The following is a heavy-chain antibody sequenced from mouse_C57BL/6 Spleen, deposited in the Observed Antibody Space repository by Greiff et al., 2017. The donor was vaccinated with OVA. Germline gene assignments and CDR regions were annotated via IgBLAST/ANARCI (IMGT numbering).Heavy chain of an antibody. CDR3: ARVDSSGYWYFDV. D-gene: IGHD3-2*02. CDR2: ISYDGSN. J-gene: IGHJ1*03. V-gene: IGHV3-6*01. CDR1: GYSITSGYY. Sequence: EVKLQESGPGLVKPSQSLSLTCSVTGYSITSGYYWNWIRQFPGNTLEWMGYISYDGSNNYNPSLKNRISITRDTSKNQFFLKLNSVTTEDTATYYCARVDSSGYWYFDVWGTGTTVTVSS.